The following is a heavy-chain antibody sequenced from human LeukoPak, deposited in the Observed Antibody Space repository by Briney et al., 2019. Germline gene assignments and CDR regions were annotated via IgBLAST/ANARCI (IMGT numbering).Heavy chain of an antibody. D-gene: IGHD3-22*01. CDR2: IYTSGST. J-gene: IGHJ1*01. V-gene: IGHV4-61*02. Sequence: SETLSLTCTVSGGSISSGNYYWSWIRQPAGKGLEWIGRIYTSGSTNYNPSFKSRVTISVDTSKNQFSLKLSSVTAADTAVYYCAAWTAYDSSGPGGFQHWGQGTPVTVSS. CDR1: GGSISSGNYY. CDR3: AAWTAYDSSGPGGFQH.